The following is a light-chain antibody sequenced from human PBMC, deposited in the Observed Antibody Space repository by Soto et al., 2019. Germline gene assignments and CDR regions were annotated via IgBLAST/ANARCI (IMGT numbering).Light chain of an antibody. CDR1: TSDVGGYNF. J-gene: IGLJ1*01. CDR2: EVS. Sequence: QSALTQPASVSGSPGQSITISCTGTTSDVGGYNFVSWYQLHPGKAPKLMIFEVSNRPSGVSNRFSASKSGNTASLTISGLQAEDEADYYCSSYTSSGTRFFGTGTKVTVL. CDR3: SSYTSSGTRF. V-gene: IGLV2-14*01.